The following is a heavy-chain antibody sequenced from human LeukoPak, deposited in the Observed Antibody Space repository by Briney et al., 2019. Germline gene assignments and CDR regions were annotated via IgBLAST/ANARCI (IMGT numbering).Heavy chain of an antibody. CDR3: ARGRYGEYRKNHYYYYMDV. Sequence: SVKVSCKASGGSFSSYAANWVRQAPGQGLEWMGGIIPIFGTANYAQKFQGRVTITTGESTSTAYMELSSLRSEDTAVYYCARGRYGEYRKNHYYYYMDVWGKGTAVTVSS. CDR1: GGSFSSYA. D-gene: IGHD4-17*01. V-gene: IGHV1-69*05. J-gene: IGHJ6*03. CDR2: IIPIFGTA.